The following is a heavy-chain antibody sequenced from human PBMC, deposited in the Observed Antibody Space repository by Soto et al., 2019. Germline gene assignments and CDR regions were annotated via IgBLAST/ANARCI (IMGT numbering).Heavy chain of an antibody. CDR2: ISYDGRVK. V-gene: IGHV3-30*04. Sequence: GGSLRLSCAASGFTFSDYPMHWVRQAPGKGLEWVAVISYDGRVKYYVDSVKGRFTISRDDSKNTLYLQMNSLRVDDTAVYYCARDFIVGAPDYFDYWGQGTLVTVS. J-gene: IGHJ4*02. CDR3: ARDFIVGAPDYFDY. CDR1: GFTFSDYP. D-gene: IGHD1-26*01.